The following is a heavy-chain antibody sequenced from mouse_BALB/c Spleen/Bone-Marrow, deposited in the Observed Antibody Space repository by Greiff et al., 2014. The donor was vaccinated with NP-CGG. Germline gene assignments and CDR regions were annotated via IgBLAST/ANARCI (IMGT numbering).Heavy chain of an antibody. D-gene: IGHD2-3*01. CDR2: IDPANDNT. V-gene: IGHV14-3*02. Sequence: EVQLQQSGAESVKPGASVKLSCTASGFNIKDTYMHWVKRRPEQGLEWIGRIDPANDNTKYDPKFQGKATITADTSSNTAYLQLSSLTSEDTAVYYCARADGYYAWFAYWGQGTLVTVSA. CDR3: ARADGYYAWFAY. CDR1: GFNIKDTY. J-gene: IGHJ3*01.